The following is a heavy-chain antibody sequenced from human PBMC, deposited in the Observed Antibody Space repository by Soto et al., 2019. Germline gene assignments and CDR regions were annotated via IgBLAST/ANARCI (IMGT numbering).Heavy chain of an antibody. CDR2: ISGSGGST. V-gene: IGHV3-23*01. CDR3: AKRLSYYDFWSGSGDDAFDI. D-gene: IGHD3-3*01. CDR1: GFTFSSYA. Sequence: EVQLLESGGGLVQPGGSLRLSCAASGFTFSSYAMSWVRQAPGKGLEWVSAISGSGGSTYYADSVKGRFTISRDNSKNTLYLQMNSLRAEDTAVYYCAKRLSYYDFWSGSGDDAFDIWGQGTMVTVSS. J-gene: IGHJ3*02.